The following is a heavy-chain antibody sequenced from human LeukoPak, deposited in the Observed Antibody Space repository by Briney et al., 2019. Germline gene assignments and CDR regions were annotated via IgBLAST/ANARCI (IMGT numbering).Heavy chain of an antibody. J-gene: IGHJ4*02. CDR1: GNYW. V-gene: IGHV3-30-3*01. D-gene: IGHD3-22*01. CDR3: ARGYSKAYYYDSSGYYPDY. Sequence: GGSLRLSCAASGNYWMHWVRQAPGKGLEWVAVISYDGSNKYYADSVKGRFTISRDNSKNTLYLQMNSLRAEDTAVYYCARGYSKAYYYDSSGYYPDYWGQGTLVTVSS. CDR2: ISYDGSNK.